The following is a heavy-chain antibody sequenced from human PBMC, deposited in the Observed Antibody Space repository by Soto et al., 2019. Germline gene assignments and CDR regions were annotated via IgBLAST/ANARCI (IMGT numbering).Heavy chain of an antibody. D-gene: IGHD5-12*01. V-gene: IGHV1-18*01. CDR3: ARKGYIGNFGLDV. Sequence: QVQLVQSGAEVKRPGASVKVSCKASGYTFRNYDVAWVRRAPGHGLEWMGWISISKGKTYYQESLQGRVTMTMDTGTTTAYMDVRSLRSYDTAVYYCARKGYIGNFGLDVWGQGTTVTVSS. CDR1: GYTFRNYD. J-gene: IGHJ6*02. CDR2: ISISKGKT.